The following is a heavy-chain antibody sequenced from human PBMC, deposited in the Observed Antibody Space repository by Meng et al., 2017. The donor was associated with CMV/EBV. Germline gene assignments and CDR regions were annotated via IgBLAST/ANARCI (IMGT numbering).Heavy chain of an antibody. CDR1: GGSISSSNW. Sequence: SETLSLTCAVSGGSISSSNWWSWIRQHPGKGLEWIGYIYYSGSTYYNPSLKSRVTISVDTSKNRFSLKLSSVTAADTAVYYCARGPGVVVPAATDYWGQGTLVTVSS. V-gene: IGHV4-31*11. CDR2: IYYSGST. J-gene: IGHJ4*02. D-gene: IGHD2-2*01. CDR3: ARGPGVVVPAATDY.